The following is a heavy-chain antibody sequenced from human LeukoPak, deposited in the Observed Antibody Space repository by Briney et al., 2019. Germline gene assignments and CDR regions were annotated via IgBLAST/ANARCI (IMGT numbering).Heavy chain of an antibody. CDR2: IYYSGST. V-gene: IGHV4-30-4*01. Sequence: SETLSLTCTVSGGSISSGDYYWSWIRQPPGKGLEWIGYIYYSGSTYYNPSLKSRVTISVDTSKNQFSLKLSSVTAADTAVYYCARENGAQGGFDYWGQGTLVTVSS. J-gene: IGHJ4*02. CDR1: GGSISSGDYY. CDR3: ARENGAQGGFDY. D-gene: IGHD4-17*01.